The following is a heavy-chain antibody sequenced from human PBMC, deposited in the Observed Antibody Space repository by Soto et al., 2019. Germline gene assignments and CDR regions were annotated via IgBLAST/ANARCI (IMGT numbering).Heavy chain of an antibody. V-gene: IGHV6-1*01. Sequence: SQTLSLTCAISGDSFSTNRVSLNWIRQSPARGLEWLGRTFYRSKWNNDYAASVKSRITINPDTSKNQFSLQLNSVTPEDTAVYYCARSQTGLIDYWGQGTLVTVSS. D-gene: IGHD1-1*01. CDR1: GDSFSTNRVS. CDR3: ARSQTGLIDY. J-gene: IGHJ4*02. CDR2: TFYRSKWNN.